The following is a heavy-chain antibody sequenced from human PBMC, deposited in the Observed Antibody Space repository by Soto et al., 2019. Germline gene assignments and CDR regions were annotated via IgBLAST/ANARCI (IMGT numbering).Heavy chain of an antibody. J-gene: IGHJ3*02. Sequence: QVQLQQWGAGLLKPSETLSLTCAVYGGSFSGYYWSWIRQPPGKGLEWIGEINHSGSTNYNPSLKSRVTISVDTSKNQFSLKLSSVTAADTAVCYCARGVIAAQRAFDIWGQGTMVTVSS. V-gene: IGHV4-34*01. CDR1: GGSFSGYY. CDR2: INHSGST. D-gene: IGHD6-13*01. CDR3: ARGVIAAQRAFDI.